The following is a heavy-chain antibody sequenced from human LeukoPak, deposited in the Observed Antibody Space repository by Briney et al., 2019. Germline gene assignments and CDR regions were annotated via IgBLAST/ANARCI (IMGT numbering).Heavy chain of an antibody. CDR2: INPNSGDT. V-gene: IGHV1-2*02. J-gene: IGHJ4*02. D-gene: IGHD2-2*01. Sequence: VASVKVSCKPSGYTFIAYYIHLVRQAPGQGLEWMGWINPNSGDTNYAQKFQDRVTMTWDTSVSTAYMELSSLTSDDTAVYYCARVGAYCSSSSCFDYWDQGTLVTVSS. CDR1: GYTFIAYY. CDR3: ARVGAYCSSSSCFDY.